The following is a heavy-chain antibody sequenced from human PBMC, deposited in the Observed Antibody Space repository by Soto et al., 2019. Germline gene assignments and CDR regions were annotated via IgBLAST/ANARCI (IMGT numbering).Heavy chain of an antibody. CDR3: ATLQASYYYDSSGLGTWFDP. J-gene: IGHJ5*02. V-gene: IGHV1-24*01. D-gene: IGHD3-22*01. Sequence: ASVKVSCKVSGYTLTELSMHWVRQAPGKGLEWMGGFDPEDGETVYAQKFQGRVTMTEDTSTDTAYMELSSLRSEDTAVYYCATLQASYYYDSSGLGTWFDPWGQGTLVTVSS. CDR1: GYTLTELS. CDR2: FDPEDGET.